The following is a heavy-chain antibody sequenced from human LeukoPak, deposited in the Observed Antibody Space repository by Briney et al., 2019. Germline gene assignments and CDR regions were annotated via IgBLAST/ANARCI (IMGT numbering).Heavy chain of an antibody. Sequence: SETLSLTCTVSGGSISSYYWSWIRQPPGKGLEWIGYIYYSGSTKYNPSLKSRVTISVDTSKNQFTLKLSSVTAADTAVYYCARNHGGRFDSWGQGTLVTVSS. V-gene: IGHV4-59*01. D-gene: IGHD4-23*01. CDR3: ARNHGGRFDS. CDR2: IYYSGST. CDR1: GGSISSYY. J-gene: IGHJ5*01.